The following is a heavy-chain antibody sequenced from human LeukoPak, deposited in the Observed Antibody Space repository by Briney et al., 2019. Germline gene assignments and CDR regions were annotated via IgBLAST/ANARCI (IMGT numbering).Heavy chain of an antibody. D-gene: IGHD2-15*01. CDR3: ARDYLDIVVVVAAKNWFDP. CDR2: INAGNGNT. V-gene: IGHV1-3*01. J-gene: IGHJ5*02. Sequence: ASVKVSCKASGYTFTSYAMHWVRQAPGQRLEWMGWINAGNGNTKYSQKLQGRVTMTTDTSTSTAYMELRSLRSDDTAVYYCARDYLDIVVVVAAKNWFDPWGQGTLVTVSS. CDR1: GYTFTSYA.